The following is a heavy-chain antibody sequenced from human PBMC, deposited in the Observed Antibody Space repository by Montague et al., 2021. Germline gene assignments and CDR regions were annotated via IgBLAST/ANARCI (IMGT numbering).Heavy chain of an antibody. J-gene: IGHJ5*02. CDR3: AKQDYFVSGTSYKGFDP. D-gene: IGHD3-10*01. Sequence: SETLSLTCTVSSGSIFRAHWSWVRQPPGKGLEWLGSMFYGGATGNNPSLKSRVTMSIDTSTNQFSLKLSFVTAADTAVYYCAKQDYFVSGTSYKGFDPWGQGILVTVSS. V-gene: IGHV4-59*04. CDR1: SGSIFRAH. CDR2: MFYGGAT.